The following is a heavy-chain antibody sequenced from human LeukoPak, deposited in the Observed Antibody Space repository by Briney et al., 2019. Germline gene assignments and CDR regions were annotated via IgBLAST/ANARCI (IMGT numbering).Heavy chain of an antibody. CDR3: ARASRPGIAVAVSLIDY. J-gene: IGHJ4*02. Sequence: GGSLRLSCAASGFTFSSYAMSWVRQAPGKGLEWVSAISASGGSTHYADSVKGRFTISRDNSKNTLFLQMNSLRAEDTAVYYCARASRPGIAVAVSLIDYWGQGTLVTVSS. V-gene: IGHV3-23*01. D-gene: IGHD6-19*01. CDR1: GFTFSSYA. CDR2: ISASGGST.